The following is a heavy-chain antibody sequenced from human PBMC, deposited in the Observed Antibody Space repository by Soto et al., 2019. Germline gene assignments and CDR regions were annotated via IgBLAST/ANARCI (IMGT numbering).Heavy chain of an antibody. J-gene: IGHJ6*02. CDR2: ISYGGGDK. Sequence: GGSLRLSCAASGFTFNSYAMHWVRQAPGKGLEWVAVISYGGGDKYYADSVKGRFTISRDNSKNTLYLQMNSLRADDTAVYYCARXRLFDRNTYYYNYGMDVWGQGTTVTVSS. D-gene: IGHD3-22*01. CDR3: ARXRLFDRNTYYYNYGMDV. V-gene: IGHV3-30-3*01. CDR1: GFTFNSYA.